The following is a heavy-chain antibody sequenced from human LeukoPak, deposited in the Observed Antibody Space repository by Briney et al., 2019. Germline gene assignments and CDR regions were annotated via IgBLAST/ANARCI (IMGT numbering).Heavy chain of an antibody. CDR3: AREGAAAEDVNWFDP. J-gene: IGHJ5*02. D-gene: IGHD6-25*01. CDR1: GGSISSSIYY. V-gene: IGHV4-39*07. Sequence: SETLSLTCIVSGGSISSSIYYWAWVRQPPGKGLEWIGTVFYNGATQYSPSLRSRVTISIDTSTNQFSLKLSSVTATDTAVYYCAREGAAAEDVNWFDPWGQGTLVTVSS. CDR2: VFYNGAT.